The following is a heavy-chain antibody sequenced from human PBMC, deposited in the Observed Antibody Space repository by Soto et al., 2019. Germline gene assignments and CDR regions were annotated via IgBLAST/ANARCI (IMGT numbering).Heavy chain of an antibody. D-gene: IGHD2-2*01. V-gene: IGHV4-39*07. CDR3: VRGRRSYQL. CDR2: IYFSGRA. CDR1: GDSISSSSNYY. J-gene: IGHJ4*02. Sequence: SETLSLTCTVSGDSISSSSNYYWGWIRQPPGKGLEWIGSIYFSGRAYYSPSLKSRVTISVDTSKNQFSLKLSSVTAADTAVYFCVRGRRSYQLWGQGTLVTVSS.